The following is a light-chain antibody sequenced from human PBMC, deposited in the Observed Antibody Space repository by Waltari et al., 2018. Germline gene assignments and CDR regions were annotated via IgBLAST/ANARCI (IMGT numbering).Light chain of an antibody. J-gene: IGLJ3*02. V-gene: IGLV8-61*01. CDR3: VLYMGGGIL. CDR2: STN. CDR1: SGSVYSSYY. Sequence: QTVVTQEPSFSVSPGGTVTLTCGLTSGSVYSSYYPSWYHQTPGQAPRPLIYSTNTRSSGVPDRFSGSILGNKAALTITGAQADDESDYYCVLYMGGGILFGGGTKLTVL.